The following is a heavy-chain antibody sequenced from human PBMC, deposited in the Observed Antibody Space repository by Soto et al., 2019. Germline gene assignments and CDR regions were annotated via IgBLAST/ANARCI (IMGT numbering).Heavy chain of an antibody. J-gene: IGHJ5*02. V-gene: IGHV1-69*06. D-gene: IGHD1-20*01. CDR2: IIPICGTA. CDR3: ARGLDNWNKGSWFDP. Sequence: QVQLVQSGAEVKKPGSSVKVSCKASGGTFSSYAISWVRQAPGHGLEWMGGIIPICGTANYAQKFQGRVTITADKSTSTAYMELSSLRSEDTAVYYFARGLDNWNKGSWFDPWGQGTLVTVSS. CDR1: GGTFSSYA.